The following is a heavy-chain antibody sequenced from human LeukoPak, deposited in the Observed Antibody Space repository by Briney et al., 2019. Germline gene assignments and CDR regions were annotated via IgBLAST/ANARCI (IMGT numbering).Heavy chain of an antibody. CDR2: ISSGSNYI. D-gene: IGHD5-18*01. V-gene: IGHV3-21*01. Sequence: GGSLRLSCVASGFTFSRFGMTWVRQAPGKGLEWVSSISSGSNYIYYADSLKGRFTISRDNAKNSLYLQMNSPRAEDTAVYYCATSLDTALEHYFDSWGQGTLVTVSS. CDR3: ATSLDTALEHYFDS. CDR1: GFTFSRFG. J-gene: IGHJ4*02.